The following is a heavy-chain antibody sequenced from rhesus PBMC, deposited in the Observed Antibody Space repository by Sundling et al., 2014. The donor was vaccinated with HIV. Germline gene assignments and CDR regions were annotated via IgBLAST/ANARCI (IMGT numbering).Heavy chain of an antibody. D-gene: IGHD2-27*01. Sequence: EVQLVETGGGLVQPGGSLKLSCVASGFTFSSYGMSWVRQAPGKGLEWVSAINSGGGTTYYADSVKGRFTISRDNSKNTLSLQMNSLRTEDTAVYYCAKLPRPHAWYLGFLDYWGQGVLVTVSS. J-gene: IGHJ4*01. CDR2: INSGGGTT. CDR1: GFTFSSYG. CDR3: AKLPRPHAWYLGFLDY. V-gene: IGHV3S42*01.